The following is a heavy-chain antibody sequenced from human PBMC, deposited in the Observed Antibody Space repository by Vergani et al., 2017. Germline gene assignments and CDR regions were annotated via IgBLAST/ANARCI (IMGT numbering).Heavy chain of an antibody. CDR2: INHSGST. CDR1: GGSFSGYY. J-gene: IGHJ2*01. CDR3: ARLTYYEILTGYLSYGYFDL. D-gene: IGHD3-9*01. V-gene: IGHV4-34*01. Sequence: QVQLQESGPGLVKPSETLSLTCAVYGGSFSGYYWSWIRQPPGKGLEWIGEINHSGSTNYNPSLKSRVTISIDTSKNQFSLKLSSVTAADTAVYYCARLTYYEILTGYLSYGYFDLWGRGTLVTVSS.